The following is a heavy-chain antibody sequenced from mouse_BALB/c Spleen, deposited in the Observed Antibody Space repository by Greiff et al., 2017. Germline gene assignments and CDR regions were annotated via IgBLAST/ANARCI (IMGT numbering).Heavy chain of an antibody. J-gene: IGHJ3*01. CDR2: IWAGGST. CDR3: ARNWERWFAY. V-gene: IGHV2-9*02. CDR1: GFSLTSYG. Sequence: VQRVESGPGLVAPSQSLSITCTVSGFSLTSYGVHWVRQPPGKGLEWLGVIWAGGSTNYNSALMSRLSISKDNSKSQVFLKMNSLQTADTAMYYCARNWERWFAYWGQGTLVTVSA. D-gene: IGHD4-1*01.